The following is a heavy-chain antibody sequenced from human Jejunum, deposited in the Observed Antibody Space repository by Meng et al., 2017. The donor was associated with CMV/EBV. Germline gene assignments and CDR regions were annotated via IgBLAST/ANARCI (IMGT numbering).Heavy chain of an antibody. J-gene: IGHJ4*02. Sequence: VSCYPLSSGYSWGWLRRPPGKGLALIGCVYYSGSTYQNPSLKSRVTISVDTSKNQFSLKLSSVTAADTAVYYCARVDHGVASIDYWGQGTLVTVSS. CDR2: VYYSGST. V-gene: IGHV4-38-2*02. CDR3: ARVDHGVASIDY. CDR1: CYPLSSGYS. D-gene: IGHD3-3*01.